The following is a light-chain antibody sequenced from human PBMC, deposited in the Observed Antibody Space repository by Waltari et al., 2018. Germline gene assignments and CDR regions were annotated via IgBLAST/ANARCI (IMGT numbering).Light chain of an antibody. Sequence: EIVLTQSPATLSLSPGERATLSCRASQSVSSYLIWYQQKPGQAPRLLIYDAFNRATGIPARFSGRGSGTDFTLTISSLEPEDFAVYYCQQRANWPITFGQGTRLEIK. V-gene: IGKV3-11*01. CDR2: DAF. J-gene: IGKJ5*01. CDR3: QQRANWPIT. CDR1: QSVSSY.